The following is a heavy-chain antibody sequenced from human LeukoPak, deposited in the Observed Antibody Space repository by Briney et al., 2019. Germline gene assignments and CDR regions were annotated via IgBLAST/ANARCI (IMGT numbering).Heavy chain of an antibody. V-gene: IGHV4-61*02. J-gene: IGHJ4*02. CDR2: IYTSGST. Sequence: SETLSLTCTVSGYSISSGYYWGWIRQPAGKGLEWIGRIYTSGSTNYNPSLKSRVTISVDTSKNQFSLKLSSVTAADTAVYYCARGRSAAGTFDYWGQGTLVTVSS. CDR3: ARGRSAAGTFDY. D-gene: IGHD6-13*01. CDR1: GYSISSGYY.